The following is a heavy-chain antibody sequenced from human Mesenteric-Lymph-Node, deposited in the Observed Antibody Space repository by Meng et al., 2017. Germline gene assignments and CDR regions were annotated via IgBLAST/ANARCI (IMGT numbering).Heavy chain of an antibody. V-gene: IGHV3-23*01. Sequence: GESLKISCAASGFTFSSYEMNWVRQAPGKGLEWVSAISGSGGSTYYADSVKGRFTISRDNSKNTLYLQMNSLRAEDTAVYYCAKDNTVTAIDAFDIWGQGTMVTVSS. CDR1: GFTFSSYE. CDR3: AKDNTVTAIDAFDI. CDR2: ISGSGGST. D-gene: IGHD2-21*02. J-gene: IGHJ3*02.